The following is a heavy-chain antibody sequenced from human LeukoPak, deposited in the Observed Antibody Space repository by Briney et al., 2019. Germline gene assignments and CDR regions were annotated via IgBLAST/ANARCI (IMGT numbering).Heavy chain of an antibody. CDR2: ISGSGGST. CDR3: ARWVYDNYADN. V-gene: IGHV3-23*01. D-gene: IGHD5/OR15-5a*01. CDR1: GFTFSSYP. Sequence: GGSLRLSCAASGFTFSSYPMSWVRQAPGKGLEWVSFISGSGGSTNYADSVKGRFTISRDNSKNTLYLQMNNLRAEDTAVYYCARWVYDNYADNWGQGTLVTVSS. J-gene: IGHJ4*02.